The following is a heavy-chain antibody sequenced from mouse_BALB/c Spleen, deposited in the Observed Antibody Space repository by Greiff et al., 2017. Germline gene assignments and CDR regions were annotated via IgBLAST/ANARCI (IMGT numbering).Heavy chain of an antibody. J-gene: IGHJ1*01. Sequence: QVQLQQPGAELVKPGASVKLSCKASGYTFTSYWMHWVKQRPGQGLEWIGEINPSNGRTNYNEKFKSKATLTVDKSSSTAYMQLSSLTSEDSAVYYCARGSTTGVGQTLYFDVWGAGTTVTVSS. CDR2: INPSNGRT. D-gene: IGHD1-1*01. CDR3: ARGSTTGVGQTLYFDV. V-gene: IGHV1S81*02. CDR1: GYTFTSYW.